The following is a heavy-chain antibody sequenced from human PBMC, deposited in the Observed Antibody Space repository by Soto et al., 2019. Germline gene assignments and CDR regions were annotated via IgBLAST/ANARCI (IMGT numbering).Heavy chain of an antibody. Sequence: EVQLVESGGGLVQPGRSLRLSCVASGFTFDDYAMHWVRQAPGKGLEWVSGISWNSGSIGYADSVKGRFTISRDNAKNSLYLQMNSLRAVDTAFYYCAKVKGAAVAGYFDYWGQGTLVTVSS. D-gene: IGHD6-19*01. J-gene: IGHJ4*02. CDR1: GFTFDDYA. CDR3: AKVKGAAVAGYFDY. V-gene: IGHV3-9*01. CDR2: ISWNSGSI.